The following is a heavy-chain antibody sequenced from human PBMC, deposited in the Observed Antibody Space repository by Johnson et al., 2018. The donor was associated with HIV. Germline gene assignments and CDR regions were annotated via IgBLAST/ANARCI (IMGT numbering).Heavy chain of an antibody. CDR3: ARGVFTCGDSVGGAAFDI. CDR2: ISYDGSNK. CDR1: GFTFSSYA. V-gene: IGHV3-30*04. D-gene: IGHD3-3*01. J-gene: IGHJ3*02. Sequence: QVQVVESGGGVVQPGRSLRLSCAASGFTFSSYAMHWVRQAPGKGLEWVAVISYDGSNKYYADSVKGRFTISRDNSKNTLYLQMHSLRAEDTALYYCARGVFTCGDSVGGAAFDIWGQGTMVTVSS.